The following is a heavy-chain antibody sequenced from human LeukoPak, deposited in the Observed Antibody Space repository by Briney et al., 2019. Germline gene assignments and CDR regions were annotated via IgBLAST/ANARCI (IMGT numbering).Heavy chain of an antibody. J-gene: IGHJ4*02. Sequence: GGSLRLSCAASGFTVSLYYMTWVRQAPGKGLEWVSVISETGGVTHYADSMKGRFTISRDNIKNTLNLQMNSLRAEDTAIYYCARDSSHYLGSSDYWGQGTLVTVSS. V-gene: IGHV3-53*01. D-gene: IGHD6-6*01. CDR3: ARDSSHYLGSSDY. CDR1: GFTVSLYY. CDR2: ISETGGVT.